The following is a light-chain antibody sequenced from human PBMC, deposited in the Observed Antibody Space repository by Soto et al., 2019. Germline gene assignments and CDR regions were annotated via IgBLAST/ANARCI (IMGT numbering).Light chain of an antibody. Sequence: QSVLTQPASVSGSPGQSITISCTVTRTDVGGYNFVSWYQQHLGKAPKLIIYEVSNRPSGVSNRFSGSKSDNTASLTISGLQAEDEADYYCCSYVSSKTYVFGTGTKVTVL. CDR1: RTDVGGYNF. CDR2: EVS. J-gene: IGLJ1*01. V-gene: IGLV2-14*01. CDR3: CSYVSSKTYV.